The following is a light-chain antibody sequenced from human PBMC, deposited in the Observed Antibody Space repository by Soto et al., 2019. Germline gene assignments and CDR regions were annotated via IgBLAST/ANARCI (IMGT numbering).Light chain of an antibody. Sequence: QSALTQPASVSGSPGQSITISCTGTSSDVGGYNYVSWYQQHPGIAPKLMISEVSNRPSGVSNRFSGSKSGNTACLTISGLQAQDEADYYCSSYTSSSTLVFGGGTKLTVL. CDR1: SSDVGGYNY. V-gene: IGLV2-14*01. J-gene: IGLJ2*01. CDR2: EVS. CDR3: SSYTSSSTLV.